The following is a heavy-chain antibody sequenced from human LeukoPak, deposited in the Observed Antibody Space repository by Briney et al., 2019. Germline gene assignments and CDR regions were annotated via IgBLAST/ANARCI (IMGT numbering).Heavy chain of an antibody. J-gene: IGHJ4*02. CDR2: INRDGSGT. CDR3: IRESQSALWD. CDR1: GFTFTTYW. Sequence: GGSLRLSCAASGFTFTTYWMHWVRQAPGKGLVWVSRINRDGSGTGFADSLNGRFTISGDNAKTILYLQMNSLRDEDTAVYYCIRESQSALWDWGQGTLVTVSS. V-gene: IGHV3-74*01. D-gene: IGHD3-10*01.